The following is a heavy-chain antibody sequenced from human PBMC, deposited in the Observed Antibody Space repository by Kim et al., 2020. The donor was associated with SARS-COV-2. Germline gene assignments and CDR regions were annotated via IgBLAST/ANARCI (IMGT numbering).Heavy chain of an antibody. V-gene: IGHV4-34*01. Sequence: SRVTISVDTSKNQFSLKLSSVTAADTAVYYCARIDMVRGVIGYYYYGMDVWGQGTMVTVSS. J-gene: IGHJ6*02. D-gene: IGHD3-10*01. CDR3: ARIDMVRGVIGYYYYGMDV.